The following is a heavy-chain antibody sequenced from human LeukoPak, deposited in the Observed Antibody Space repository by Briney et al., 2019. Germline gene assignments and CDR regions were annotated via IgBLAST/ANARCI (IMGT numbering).Heavy chain of an antibody. D-gene: IGHD1-26*01. Sequence: GGSLRLSCAASGFTFSSYGMHWVRQAPGKGLEWVAVISYDGSNKYYADSVKGRFTISRDNSKNTLYLQMNSLRAEDTAVYYCTARDSDQGDVDYWGQGTLVTVSS. CDR1: GFTFSSYG. V-gene: IGHV3-30*03. CDR2: ISYDGSNK. CDR3: TARDSDQGDVDY. J-gene: IGHJ4*02.